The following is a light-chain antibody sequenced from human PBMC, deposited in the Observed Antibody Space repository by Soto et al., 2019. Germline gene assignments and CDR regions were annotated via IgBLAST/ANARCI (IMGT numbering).Light chain of an antibody. CDR3: GAWDKSLSAEV. CDR1: SSNFEKIY. J-gene: IGLJ3*02. Sequence: QSVLTQPPSVSAAPGQNVTISCSGSSSNFEKIYVSWYQQFPGTASKRLIYDGNKRPSGIPDRFSGSKSGTSAILGITGLQTGDEADYYCGAWDKSLSAEVFGGGTKLTVL. V-gene: IGLV1-51*01. CDR2: DGN.